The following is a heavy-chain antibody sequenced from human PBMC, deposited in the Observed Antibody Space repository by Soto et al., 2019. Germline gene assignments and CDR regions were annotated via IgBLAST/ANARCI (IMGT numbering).Heavy chain of an antibody. Sequence: GGSLRLSCAASGFTFSSYAMNWVRQAPGKGLEWVSVISGSGGSTYYADYVKGRFNISRDNSKNTLYLQMNSLRAEDTAVYYCASRSSGWYFDYWGQGTLVTVSS. D-gene: IGHD6-19*01. V-gene: IGHV3-23*01. CDR2: ISGSGGST. CDR1: GFTFSSYA. J-gene: IGHJ4*02. CDR3: ASRSSGWYFDY.